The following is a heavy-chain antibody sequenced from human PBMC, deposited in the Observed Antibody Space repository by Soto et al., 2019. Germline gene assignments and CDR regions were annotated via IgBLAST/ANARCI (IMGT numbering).Heavy chain of an antibody. D-gene: IGHD3-9*01. CDR3: TTDYLDATGYYGYFQY. CDR2: IKSKKDGGAT. V-gene: IGHV3-15*01. J-gene: IGHJ1*01. Sequence: EVQLVESGGGLVEPGGSLRLSCAASGFTFNNAWMSWVRQAPGKGLEWVGRIKSKKDGGATDFAAPVKGRFAISRDDSKNTLYLQMNSLKTEDTAVYCCTTDYLDATGYYGYFQYWGQGTLLTVSS. CDR1: GFTFNNAW.